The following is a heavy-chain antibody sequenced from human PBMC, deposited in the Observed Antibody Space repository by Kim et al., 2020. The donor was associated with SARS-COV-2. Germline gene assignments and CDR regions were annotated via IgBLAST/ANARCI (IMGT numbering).Heavy chain of an antibody. V-gene: IGHV4-34*01. CDR3: ARGTLRRGYSYGYHYYGMDV. CDR1: GGSFSGYY. D-gene: IGHD5-18*01. Sequence: SETLSLTCAVYGGSFSGYYWSWIRQPPGKGLEWIGEINHSGSTNYNPSLKSRVTISVDTSKNQFSLKLSSVTAADTAVYYCARGTLRRGYSYGYHYYGMDVWGQGTTVTVSS. CDR2: INHSGST. J-gene: IGHJ6*02.